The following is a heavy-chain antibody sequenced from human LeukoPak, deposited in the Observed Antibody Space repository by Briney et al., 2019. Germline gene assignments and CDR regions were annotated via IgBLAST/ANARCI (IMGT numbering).Heavy chain of an antibody. CDR2: INWNGGST. CDR1: GFTFDDYG. V-gene: IGHV3-20*04. D-gene: IGHD4-11*01. Sequence: GGSLRLSCAASGFTFDDYGMSWVRQAPGKGLEWVSGINWNGGSTGYADSVKGRFTISRDNAKNSLYLQMNSLRAEDTALYYCARVSTTLYCYYMDVWGKGTTATVSS. CDR3: ARVSTTLYCYYMDV. J-gene: IGHJ6*03.